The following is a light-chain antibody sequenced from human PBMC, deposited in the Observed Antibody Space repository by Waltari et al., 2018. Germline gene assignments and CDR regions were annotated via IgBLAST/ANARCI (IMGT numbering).Light chain of an antibody. V-gene: IGLV2-8*01. Sequence: QSALTQPPSAAGSPGQSVTLPCTGTSTDVGGYNSGSWYQQYPGKAPKFMIYEVNKRPSGVPDRFSGSKSGNTASLTVSGLQAEDEADYYCCSYAGSNTWVFGGGTKLTVL. J-gene: IGLJ3*02. CDR2: EVN. CDR1: STDVGGYNS. CDR3: CSYAGSNTWV.